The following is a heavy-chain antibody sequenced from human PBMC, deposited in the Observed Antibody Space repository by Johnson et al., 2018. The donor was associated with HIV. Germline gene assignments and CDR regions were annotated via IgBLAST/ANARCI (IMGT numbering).Heavy chain of an antibody. J-gene: IGHJ3*02. CDR1: GFTFRSYA. V-gene: IGHV3-23*01. Sequence: VPSLESGGGLLQPGGSLRLSCAASGFTFRSYAMSWVRQAPGKGLEWVSATTPRGGGTYYAAPVTGRFTISRDNSKNTLFLQMNSLRAEDTAVYFCAKAFSTFHDAFDIWGQGTMVTVSS. CDR2: TTPRGGGT. CDR3: AKAFSTFHDAFDI. D-gene: IGHD2/OR15-2a*01.